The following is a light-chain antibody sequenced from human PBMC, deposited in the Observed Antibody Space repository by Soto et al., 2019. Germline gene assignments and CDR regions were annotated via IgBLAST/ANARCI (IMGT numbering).Light chain of an antibody. V-gene: IGLV1-44*01. Sequence: QSVLTQPPSMSGTPGQRVTISCSGSSSNIGSNTVNWYQQLPGTAPKLLIYSSDQRPSGVPDRVSGSKSGTSASLAISGLQPKDEADYYCAASHDSRNGWVFGGGTKLTVL. CDR2: SSD. CDR1: SSNIGSNT. CDR3: AASHDSRNGWV. J-gene: IGLJ3*02.